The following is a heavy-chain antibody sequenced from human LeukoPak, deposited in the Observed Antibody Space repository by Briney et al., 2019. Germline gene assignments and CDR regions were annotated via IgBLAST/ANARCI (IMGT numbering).Heavy chain of an antibody. CDR1: GFTFSNYV. V-gene: IGHV3-30*04. CDR2: ALFDGSNK. D-gene: IGHD6-13*01. J-gene: IGHJ4*02. Sequence: TGGSLRLSCAASGFTFSNYVMNWVRQAPGKGLEWVAVALFDGSNKHYADSVKGRFTISRDNSKNTLYLQMNSLRPEDTAVYYCVRETSSWYGVFDCWGQGTLVTVSS. CDR3: VRETSSWYGVFDC.